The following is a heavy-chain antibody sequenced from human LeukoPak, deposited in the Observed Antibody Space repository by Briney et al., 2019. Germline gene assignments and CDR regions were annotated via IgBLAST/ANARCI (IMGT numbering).Heavy chain of an antibody. CDR3: ATDNRIVGATTSAEYFQH. CDR2: FDPEDGET. J-gene: IGHJ1*01. Sequence: GASVNVSCKVSGYTLTELSMHWVRQAPGKGLEWMGGFDPEDGETIYAQKFQGRVTMTEDTSTDTAYMELSSLRSEDTAVYYCATDNRIVGATTSAEYFQHWGQGTLVTVSS. V-gene: IGHV1-24*01. CDR1: GYTLTELS. D-gene: IGHD1-26*01.